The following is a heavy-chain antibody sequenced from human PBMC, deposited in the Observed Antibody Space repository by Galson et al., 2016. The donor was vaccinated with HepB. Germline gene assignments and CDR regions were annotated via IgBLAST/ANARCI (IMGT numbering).Heavy chain of an antibody. J-gene: IGHJ4*02. CDR3: ARIHLGPVGDKYFDY. CDR2: IRNKDNSYAT. CDR1: GFTFSDHY. Sequence: SLRLSCAASGFTFSDHYMDWVRQAPGMGLEWVGRIRNKDNSYATEYAASVKGRFTIARDDSKNSLYLQMNSLKSEDTALYYCARIHLGPVGDKYFDYWGQGTLATVSS. V-gene: IGHV3-72*01. D-gene: IGHD1-26*01.